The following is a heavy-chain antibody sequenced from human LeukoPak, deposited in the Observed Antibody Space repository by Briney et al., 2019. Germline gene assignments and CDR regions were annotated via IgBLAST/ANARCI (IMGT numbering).Heavy chain of an antibody. CDR1: GGSISSSSYY. J-gene: IGHJ3*02. Sequence: SETLSLTCTVSGGSISSSSYYWGWIREPPGKGLEWIGSIYYSGSTYYNPSLKSRVTISVDRAKNQFSLKLSSVTAADTAVYYCARHSAGKNAFDIWGQGTMVTVSS. CDR2: IYYSGST. V-gene: IGHV4-39*01. CDR3: ARHSAGKNAFDI.